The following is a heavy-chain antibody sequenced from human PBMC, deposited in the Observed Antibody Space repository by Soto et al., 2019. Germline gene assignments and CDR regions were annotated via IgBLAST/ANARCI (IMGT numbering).Heavy chain of an antibody. J-gene: IGHJ3*02. CDR1: GFTFSSYS. CDR2: ISSSSSYI. CDR3: ARDKIAVAGRDAFDI. D-gene: IGHD6-19*01. V-gene: IGHV3-21*01. Sequence: GGSLRLSCAASGFTFSSYSMNWVRQAPGKGLEWVSSISSSSSYIYYADSVKGRFTISRDNAKNSLYLQMNSLRAEDTAVYYCARDKIAVAGRDAFDIWGQGTMVTVSS.